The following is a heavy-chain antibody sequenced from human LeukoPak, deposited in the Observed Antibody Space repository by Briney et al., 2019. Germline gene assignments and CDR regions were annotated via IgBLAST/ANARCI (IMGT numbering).Heavy chain of an antibody. CDR1: GFTFSSYA. J-gene: IGHJ3*02. Sequence: HAGGSLRLSCAASGFTFSSYAMSWVRQAPGKGLEWVSAISGSGGSTYYADSVKGRFTISRDNSKNTLYLQMNSLRAEDTAVYYCARDRQQQLVGTSFDIWGQGTMVTVSS. CDR3: ARDRQQQLVGTSFDI. CDR2: ISGSGGST. V-gene: IGHV3-23*01. D-gene: IGHD6-13*01.